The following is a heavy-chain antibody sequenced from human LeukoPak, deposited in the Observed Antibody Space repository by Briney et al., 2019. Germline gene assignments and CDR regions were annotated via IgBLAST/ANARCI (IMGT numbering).Heavy chain of an antibody. CDR3: ATDDHVNWHHY. Sequence: GGSLRLSCEASRFTLSSYWMSWVRQAPGRGLEWVANINQDGSQKHYVESVKGRFTISGDNAKNSLYLQMTSLRAEDTAVYYCATDDHVNWHHYWGQGTLVTVSS. V-gene: IGHV3-7*01. CDR1: RFTLSSYW. D-gene: IGHD3-10*02. J-gene: IGHJ4*02. CDR2: INQDGSQK.